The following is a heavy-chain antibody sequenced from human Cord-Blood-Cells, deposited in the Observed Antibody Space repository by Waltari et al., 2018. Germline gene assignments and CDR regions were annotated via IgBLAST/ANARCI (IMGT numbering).Heavy chain of an antibody. J-gene: IGHJ4*02. V-gene: IGHV4-34*01. Sequence: QVQLQQGGAGLLKPSETLSLTCAVYGGSFRGYYWSWIRQPPGKGLEWIGEINHSGSTNYHPSRKSRVTIAVDTSKNQFSLKLGSVTAADTAVYYCARGLQLLWFGEFDYWGQGTLVTVSS. CDR3: ARGLQLLWFGEFDY. CDR1: GGSFRGYY. D-gene: IGHD3-10*01. CDR2: INHSGST.